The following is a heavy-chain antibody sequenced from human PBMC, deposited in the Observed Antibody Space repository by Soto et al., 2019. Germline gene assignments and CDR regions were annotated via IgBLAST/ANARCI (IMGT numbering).Heavy chain of an antibody. CDR2: ISYDGSNK. CDR3: ARDRNGQWLVLGY. D-gene: IGHD6-19*01. V-gene: IGHV3-30-3*01. Sequence: GGSLRLSCAASGFTFSSYAMHWVRQAPGKGLEWVAVISYDGSNKYYADPVKGRFTISRDNSKNTLYLQMNSLRAEDTAVYYCARDRNGQWLVLGYWGQGTLVTVSS. CDR1: GFTFSSYA. J-gene: IGHJ4*02.